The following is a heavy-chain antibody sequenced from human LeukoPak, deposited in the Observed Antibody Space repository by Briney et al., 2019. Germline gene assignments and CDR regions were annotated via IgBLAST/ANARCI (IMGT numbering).Heavy chain of an antibody. CDR3: ARLIRYFDWLLFGGSPYYFDY. V-gene: IGHV4-34*01. J-gene: IGHJ4*02. CDR2: INHSGST. CDR1: GGSFSGYY. D-gene: IGHD3-9*01. Sequence: SETLSLTCAVYGGSFSGYYWSWIRQPPGKGLEWIGEINHSGSTNYNLSLKSRVTISVDTSKNQFSLKLSSVTAADTAVYYCARLIRYFDWLLFGGSPYYFDYWGQGILVTVSP.